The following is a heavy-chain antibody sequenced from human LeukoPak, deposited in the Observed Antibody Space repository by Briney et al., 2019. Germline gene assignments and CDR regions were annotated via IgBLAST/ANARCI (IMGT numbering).Heavy chain of an antibody. CDR1: GXTFSNYA. V-gene: IGHV3-23*01. Sequence: TGGSLRLSCAASGXTFSNYAVSWVRQAPGKGLEWVSAISGNGGRTYYADSVKGRFTISRDNSKNTLYLQMNSLRAEDTAVYYCAKEPYSSGCFDPWGQGTLVTVSS. D-gene: IGHD6-19*01. J-gene: IGHJ5*02. CDR3: AKEPYSSGCFDP. CDR2: ISGNGGRT.